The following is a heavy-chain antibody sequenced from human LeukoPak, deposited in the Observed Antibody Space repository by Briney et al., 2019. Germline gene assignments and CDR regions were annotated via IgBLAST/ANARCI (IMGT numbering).Heavy chain of an antibody. J-gene: IGHJ4*02. CDR3: ASDPGYGLPLDY. Sequence: ASVKVSCKASGYTFTSYGISWVRQAPGQGLEWMGWISAYNGNTNYGQKLQGRVTMTTDTSTSTAYMELRSLRSDDTAVYYCASDPGYGLPLDYWGQGTLVTVSS. CDR1: GYTFTSYG. CDR2: ISAYNGNT. D-gene: IGHD3-10*01. V-gene: IGHV1-18*01.